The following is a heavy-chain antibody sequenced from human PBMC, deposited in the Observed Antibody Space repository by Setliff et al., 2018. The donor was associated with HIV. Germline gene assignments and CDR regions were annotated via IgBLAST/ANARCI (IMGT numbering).Heavy chain of an antibody. Sequence: GASVKVSCKASRSTFNSHTINWVRQAPGKGLDWMGRIIPILGVANYAQWFQGRVTITADEYTSTAYMELSSLRFEDTAVYYCAGSDYYDSSGYSWFDPWGQGTLVTVSS. CDR3: AGSDYYDSSGYSWFDP. D-gene: IGHD3-22*01. CDR2: IIPILGVA. V-gene: IGHV1-69*02. CDR1: RSTFNSHT. J-gene: IGHJ5*02.